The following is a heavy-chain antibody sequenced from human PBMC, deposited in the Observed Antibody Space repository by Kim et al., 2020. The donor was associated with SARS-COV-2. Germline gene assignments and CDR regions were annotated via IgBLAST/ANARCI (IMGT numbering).Heavy chain of an antibody. CDR3: ARMGSPYYDRPSSFDY. V-gene: IGHV1-3*01. CDR2: INAGNGNT. CDR1: GYTFTSYA. J-gene: IGHJ4*02. D-gene: IGHD3-22*01. Sequence: ASVKVSCKASGYTFTSYAMHWVRQAPGQRLEWMGWINAGNGNTKYSQKFQGRVTITRDTSASTAYMELSSLRSEDTAVYYCARMGSPYYDRPSSFDYWGQGTLVTVSS.